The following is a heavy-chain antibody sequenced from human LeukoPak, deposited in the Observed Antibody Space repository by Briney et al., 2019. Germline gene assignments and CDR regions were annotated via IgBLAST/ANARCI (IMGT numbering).Heavy chain of an antibody. J-gene: IGHJ4*02. CDR3: ANICGGDCYYFDY. V-gene: IGHV3-21*01. Sequence: GGSLRLSCAASGFTFSSYSMNWVRQAPGKGLEWVSSISSSGSFIYYADSVKGRLTTSRDNAKNSLYLQMNSLRADDTAVYYCANICGGDCYYFDYWGQGTLVTVSS. CDR2: ISSSGSFI. D-gene: IGHD2-21*01. CDR1: GFTFSSYS.